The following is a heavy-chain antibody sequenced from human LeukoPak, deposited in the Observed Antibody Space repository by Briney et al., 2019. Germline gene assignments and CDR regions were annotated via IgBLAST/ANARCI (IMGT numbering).Heavy chain of an antibody. Sequence: SETLSLTCTVSVGSISSYYWSWIRQPPGKGLEWIGYIYYSGSTNYNPSLKSRVTISVDTSKNQFSLKLSSVTAADTAVYYCARELAAAGLKNGAFDIWGQGTMVTVSS. CDR2: IYYSGST. V-gene: IGHV4-59*01. CDR3: ARELAAAGLKNGAFDI. D-gene: IGHD6-13*01. CDR1: VGSISSYY. J-gene: IGHJ3*02.